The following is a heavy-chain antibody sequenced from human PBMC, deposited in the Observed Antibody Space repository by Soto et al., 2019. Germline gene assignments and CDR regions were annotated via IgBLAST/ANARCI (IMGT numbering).Heavy chain of an antibody. CDR3: ARARQYYDCEFDP. Sequence: QVQLQESGPGLVKPSQTLSLTCTVSGDSISSGAYYWSWIRQHPGKGLEWIGYISYSGRTYYNPSLKSRLTISPDTSENQFSLKLTSVTAADTAIYYCARARQYYDCEFDPWGQGTLVTVSS. V-gene: IGHV4-31*03. J-gene: IGHJ5*02. CDR1: GDSISSGAYY. CDR2: ISYSGRT. D-gene: IGHD3-22*01.